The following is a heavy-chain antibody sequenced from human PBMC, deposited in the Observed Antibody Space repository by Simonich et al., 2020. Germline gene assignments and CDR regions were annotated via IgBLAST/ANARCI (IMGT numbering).Heavy chain of an antibody. CDR2: ISSSSRYI. CDR1: GFTFSSYS. J-gene: IGHJ6*02. CDR3: AGGVYCSSTSCSTYYYYGMDV. V-gene: IGHV3-21*01. D-gene: IGHD2-2*01. Sequence: EVQLVESGGGLVKPGGSLRLSCAASGFTFSSYSMNWVRQAPGNGLEWVSSISSSSRYIYYEDSVKGRFTSSRDKAKNSLFLQMNSLRAEDTAVYYCAGGVYCSSTSCSTYYYYGMDVWGQGTTVTVSS.